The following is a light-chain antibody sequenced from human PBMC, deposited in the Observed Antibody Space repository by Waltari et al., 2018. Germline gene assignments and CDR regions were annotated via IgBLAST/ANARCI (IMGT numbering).Light chain of an antibody. J-gene: IGKJ1*01. CDR1: QSISKY. Sequence: EIVLTQSRVTLSLSPGERATLSCRASQSISKYLAWYQQKPGQAPRLLIYHASSRAAGIPDRFSGSGSGTAFSLSISRLEPEDFAVYYCQPYESLPVTSGQATTVELK. V-gene: IGKV3-20*01. CDR3: QPYESLPVT. CDR2: HAS.